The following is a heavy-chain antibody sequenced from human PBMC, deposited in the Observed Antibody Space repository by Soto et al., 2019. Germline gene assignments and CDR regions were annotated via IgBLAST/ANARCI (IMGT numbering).Heavy chain of an antibody. Sequence: GASVRVSCKASGYTFTSYGISWVRQAPGQGLEWMGWISAYNGNTNYAQKLQGRVTMTTDTSTSTAYMELRSLRSDDTAVYYCAIDWRDIVVVPAAITEWFDPWGQGTLVTVSS. J-gene: IGHJ5*02. D-gene: IGHD2-2*01. V-gene: IGHV1-18*01. CDR3: AIDWRDIVVVPAAITEWFDP. CDR1: GYTFTSYG. CDR2: ISAYNGNT.